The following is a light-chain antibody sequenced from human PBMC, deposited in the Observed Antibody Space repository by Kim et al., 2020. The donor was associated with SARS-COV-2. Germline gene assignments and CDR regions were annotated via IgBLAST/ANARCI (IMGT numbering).Light chain of an antibody. Sequence: QRITISCSGSRTNIGDNPVTWYQQVPGTAPKVLIYTDTQRPSGVPDRFSGSKSGTSASLVINGLRAEDEGDYFCAAWDDSLNVHYVFGTGTKVTVL. V-gene: IGLV1-44*01. CDR3: AAWDDSLNVHYV. CDR1: RTNIGDNP. J-gene: IGLJ1*01. CDR2: TDT.